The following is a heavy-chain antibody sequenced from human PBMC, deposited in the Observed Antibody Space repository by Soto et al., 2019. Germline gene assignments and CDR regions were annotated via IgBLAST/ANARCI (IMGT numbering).Heavy chain of an antibody. Sequence: GGSLRLSCAASGFTFSSYAMSWVRQAPGKGLEWVSAISGSGGSTYYADSVKGRFTISRDNSKNTLYLQMNSLRAEDTAVYYCATPYCSSTSCHVLTTSYYYYMDVWGKGTTVTVSS. CDR1: GFTFSSYA. D-gene: IGHD2-2*01. V-gene: IGHV3-23*01. CDR2: ISGSGGST. CDR3: ATPYCSSTSCHVLTTSYYYYMDV. J-gene: IGHJ6*03.